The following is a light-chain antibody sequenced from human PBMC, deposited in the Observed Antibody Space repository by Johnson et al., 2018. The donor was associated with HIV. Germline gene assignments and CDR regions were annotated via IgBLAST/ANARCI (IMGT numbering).Light chain of an antibody. CDR3: GSWDSRLRAYV. CDR1: SSNIGNHY. Sequence: QSVLTQPPSVSAAPGQKVTISCSETSSNIGNHYVSWYQLLPGTAPKLLIYDNNQRPSGIPDRFSGSKSGTSATLVITGLQPRDEADYYCGSWDSRLRAYVLGTGTKVTVL. CDR2: DNN. J-gene: IGLJ1*01. V-gene: IGLV1-51*01.